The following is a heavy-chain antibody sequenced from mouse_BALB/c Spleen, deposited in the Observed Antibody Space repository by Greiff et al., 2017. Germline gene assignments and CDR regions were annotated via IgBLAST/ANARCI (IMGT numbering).Heavy chain of an antibody. J-gene: IGHJ2*01. V-gene: IGHV1-87*01. Sequence: VQLQQSGAELARPGASVKLSCKASGYTFTSYWMQWVKQRPGQGLEWIGAIYPGDGDTRYTQKFKGKATLTADKSSSTAYMQLSSLASEDSAVYYCARRDWALGYWGQGTTLTVSS. D-gene: IGHD4-1*01. CDR2: IYPGDGDT. CDR1: GYTFTSYW. CDR3: ARRDWALGY.